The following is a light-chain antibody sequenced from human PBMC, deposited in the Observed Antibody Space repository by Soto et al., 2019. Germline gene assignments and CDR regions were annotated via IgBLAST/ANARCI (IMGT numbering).Light chain of an antibody. J-gene: IGLJ2*01. CDR2: EVS. Sequence: QSALTQPASVSGSPGQSITISCTGTSSDVGNYNLVSWYQQHPGKAPKLMIYEVSKRPSGVSNRFSGSKSGNTASLTISGLQAEDEADYYCCSYAGSSTFHVFGGGTKVTVL. CDR3: CSYAGSSTFHV. CDR1: SSDVGNYNL. V-gene: IGLV2-23*02.